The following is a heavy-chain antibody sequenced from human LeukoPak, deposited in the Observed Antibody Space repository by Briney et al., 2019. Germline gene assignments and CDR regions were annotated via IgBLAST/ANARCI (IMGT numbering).Heavy chain of an antibody. Sequence: GASVKVSCKVSGYTLTELSMHWVRQAPGKGLEWMGGFDPEDGETIYAQKFQGRVTMTEDTSTDTAYMELSSLRSEDTAVYYCATGRRDYYYDRSGSYYFDYWGQGTLVTASS. CDR1: GYTLTELS. D-gene: IGHD3-22*01. CDR3: ATGRRDYYYDRSGSYYFDY. J-gene: IGHJ4*02. V-gene: IGHV1-24*01. CDR2: FDPEDGET.